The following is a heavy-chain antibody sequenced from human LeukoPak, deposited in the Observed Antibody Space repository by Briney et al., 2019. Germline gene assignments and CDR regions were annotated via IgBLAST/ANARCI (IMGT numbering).Heavy chain of an antibody. CDR1: GYTFTSYG. CDR3: ARDPRWATVATPFDY. V-gene: IGHV1-2*02. CDR2: INPNSGGT. J-gene: IGHJ4*02. Sequence: GASVKVSCKASGYTFTSYGISWVRQAPGQGLEWMGWINPNSGGTNYAQKFQGRVTMTRDTSISTAYMELRSLRSDDTAVYYCARDPRWATVATPFDYWGQGTLVTVSS. D-gene: IGHD4-23*01.